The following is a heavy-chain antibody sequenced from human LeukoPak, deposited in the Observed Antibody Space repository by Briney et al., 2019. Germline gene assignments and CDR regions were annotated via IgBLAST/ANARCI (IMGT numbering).Heavy chain of an antibody. CDR2: IYTSGST. J-gene: IGHJ6*02. V-gene: IGHV4-4*07. D-gene: IGHD3-22*01. CDR3: ARVYDSSGYKPSGYYGMDV. CDR1: GGSISSYY. Sequence: PSETLSLTCTVSGGSISSYYWSWIRQPAGKGLEWIGRIYTSGSTNYNPSLKSRVTMSVGTSKNQFSLKLSSVTAADTAVYYCARVYDSSGYKPSGYYGMDVWGQGTTVTVSS.